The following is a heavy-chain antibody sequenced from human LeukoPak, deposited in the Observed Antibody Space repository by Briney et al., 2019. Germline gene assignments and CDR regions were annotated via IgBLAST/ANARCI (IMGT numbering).Heavy chain of an antibody. Sequence: PSETLSLTCTVSGGSISSYYWSCIRQPPGKGLEWIGYIDYSGSTNHNPSLKSRVTISVDTSKNQFSLKLSSVTAADTAVYYCARVEMSYYYYMDVWGKGTTVTVSS. CDR3: ARVEMSYYYYMDV. CDR1: GGSISSYY. D-gene: IGHD5-24*01. V-gene: IGHV4-59*01. CDR2: IDYSGST. J-gene: IGHJ6*03.